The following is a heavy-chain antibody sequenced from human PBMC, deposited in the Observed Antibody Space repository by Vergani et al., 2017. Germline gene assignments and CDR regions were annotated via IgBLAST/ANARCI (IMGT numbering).Heavy chain of an antibody. V-gene: IGHV1-69*13. CDR2: IIPIFGTT. J-gene: IGHJ3*02. Sequence: QVQLVQSGAEVKKPGSSVKVSCKASGGTFSSYAISWVRQAPGQGLEWMGRIIPIFGTTNYAQKFQGRVTITADESTSTAYMELRSLRSEDTAVYYCVRVGYCSSTSCPDAFDIWGQGTMVTVSS. D-gene: IGHD2-2*01. CDR3: VRVGYCSSTSCPDAFDI. CDR1: GGTFSSYA.